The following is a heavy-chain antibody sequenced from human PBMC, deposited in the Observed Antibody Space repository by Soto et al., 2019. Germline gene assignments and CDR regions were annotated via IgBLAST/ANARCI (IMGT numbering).Heavy chain of an antibody. CDR3: ANIIVVVPAAREYYFDY. D-gene: IGHD2-2*01. V-gene: IGHV3-23*01. J-gene: IGHJ4*02. CDR1: GFTFSSYA. Sequence: GSLRLSCAASGFTFSSYAMSWVRQAPGKGLEWVSAISGSGGSTYYADSVKGRFTISRDNSKNTLYLQMNSLRAEDTAVYYCANIIVVVPAAREYYFDYWGQGTLVTVSS. CDR2: ISGSGGST.